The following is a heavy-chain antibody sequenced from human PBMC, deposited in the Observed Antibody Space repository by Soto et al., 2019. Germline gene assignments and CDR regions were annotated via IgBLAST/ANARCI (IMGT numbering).Heavy chain of an antibody. V-gene: IGHV1-2*02. CDR1: GYTFTGYY. Sequence: QVQLVQSGAEVKKPGASVMVSCKASGYTFTGYYMHWVRQAPGQGLEWMGWINPNSGGTNYAQKFQGRVTMTWDTSISTAYMELSRLRSDDTAVYYCARDDPSITGTPTHYYGMDVWGQGTTVTVSS. CDR3: ARDDPSITGTPTHYYGMDV. J-gene: IGHJ6*02. CDR2: INPNSGGT. D-gene: IGHD1-7*01.